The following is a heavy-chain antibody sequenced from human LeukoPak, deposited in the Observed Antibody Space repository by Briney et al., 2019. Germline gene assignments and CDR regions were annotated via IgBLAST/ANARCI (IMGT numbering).Heavy chain of an antibody. Sequence: GGSLRLSCAASGFIFRSYWMVWVRQAPGKGLEWVSSICSSSCYIYYADSVKGRFTLSRDNAKNSLYLQMNSMRAEDTAVYYCARDKYGYYDSSGQYSFDYWGQGTLVTVSS. CDR1: GFIFRSYW. CDR3: ARDKYGYYDSSGQYSFDY. D-gene: IGHD3-22*01. J-gene: IGHJ4*02. CDR2: ICSSSCYI. V-gene: IGHV3-21*01.